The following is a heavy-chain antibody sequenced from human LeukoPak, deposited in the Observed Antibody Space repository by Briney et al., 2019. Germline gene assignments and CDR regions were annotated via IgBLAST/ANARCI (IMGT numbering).Heavy chain of an antibody. D-gene: IGHD3-16*02. CDR2: ISKDGSSS. Sequence: QTGGSLRLSCAASGFTFTDYWMHWVRQAPGKGLVWVSRISKDGSSSSYADSVKGRFSFSRDNAKNTLYPHMDSLRAEDTAVYYCARGHITFGGVVVDYWGQGTLVTVSS. CDR3: ARGHITFGGVVVDY. CDR1: GFTFTDYW. V-gene: IGHV3-74*01. J-gene: IGHJ4*02.